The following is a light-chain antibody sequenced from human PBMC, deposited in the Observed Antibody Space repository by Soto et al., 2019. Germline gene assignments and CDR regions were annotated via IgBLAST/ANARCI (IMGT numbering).Light chain of an antibody. V-gene: IGLV2-14*01. CDR2: EVT. J-gene: IGLJ3*02. Sequence: QSGLTQPASVSGSPGQSITISCTGTSNDIGLYNYVSWYQQHPGKAPKLVIYEVTYRPSGVSDRFSGSKSDNTASLTISGLQAEDEADYYCSSYTLSSTWVFGGGTKLTVL. CDR1: SNDIGLYNY. CDR3: SSYTLSSTWV.